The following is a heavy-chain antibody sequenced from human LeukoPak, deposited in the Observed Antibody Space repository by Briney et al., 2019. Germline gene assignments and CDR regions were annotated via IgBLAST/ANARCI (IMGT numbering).Heavy chain of an antibody. CDR1: GGSFSGYC. Sequence: SETLSLTCAVYGGSFSGYCWSWIRQPPGKGLEWIGEINHSGSTNYNPSLKSRVTISVDTSKNQFSLKLSSVTAADTAVYYCARARGYNYGPDAFDIWGQGTMVTVSS. V-gene: IGHV4-34*01. J-gene: IGHJ3*02. CDR2: INHSGST. CDR3: ARARGYNYGPDAFDI. D-gene: IGHD5-18*01.